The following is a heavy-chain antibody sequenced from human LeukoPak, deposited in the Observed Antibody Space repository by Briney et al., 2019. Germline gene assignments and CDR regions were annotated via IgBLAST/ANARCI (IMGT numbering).Heavy chain of an antibody. CDR3: ARHRYDYVWGSYRYTSYFDY. J-gene: IGHJ4*02. D-gene: IGHD3-16*02. Sequence: SETLSLTCTVSGGSISSSSYYWGWIRQPPGQGLEWIGSIYYSGSTYYNPSLKSRVTISVDTSKNQFSLKLSSVTAADTAVYYCARHRYDYVWGSYRYTSYFDYWGQGTLVTVSS. CDR1: GGSISSSSYY. CDR2: IYYSGST. V-gene: IGHV4-39*01.